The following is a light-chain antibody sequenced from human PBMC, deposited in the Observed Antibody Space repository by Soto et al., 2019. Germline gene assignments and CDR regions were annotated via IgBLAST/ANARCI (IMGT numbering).Light chain of an antibody. Sequence: QSALTQPASVSGSPGESITISCTGTSNDIGVYKYVSWYQQHPGKAPKLIIYDVSNWPSGVSTRFSGSKSGNTASLTISGLQVEDETDYYCSSYTSTSSYVFGTGTKLTVL. CDR2: DVS. V-gene: IGLV2-14*03. CDR3: SSYTSTSSYV. J-gene: IGLJ1*01. CDR1: SNDIGVYKY.